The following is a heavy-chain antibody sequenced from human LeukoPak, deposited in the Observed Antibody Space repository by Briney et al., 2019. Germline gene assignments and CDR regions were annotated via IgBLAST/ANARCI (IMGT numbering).Heavy chain of an antibody. J-gene: IGHJ4*02. D-gene: IGHD1-26*01. CDR2: IYHRGST. CDR3: ARDSGSYYSEPKLDY. V-gene: IGHV4-38-2*02. Sequence: SETLSLTCTVSGYSISSGFYWGWIRQPPGKGLEWIGSIYHRGSTYYNPSLKSRVTISVDTSKNQFSLKLSSVTAADTAVYYCARDSGSYYSEPKLDYWGQGTLVTVSS. CDR1: GYSISSGFY.